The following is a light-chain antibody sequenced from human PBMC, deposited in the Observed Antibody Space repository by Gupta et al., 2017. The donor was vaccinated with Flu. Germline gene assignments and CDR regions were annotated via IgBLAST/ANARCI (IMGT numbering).Light chain of an antibody. V-gene: IGKV1-5*03. CDR2: KAS. CDR1: QTIKSW. CDR3: QQYYGPWT. J-gene: IGKJ1*01. Sequence: DFQMTQSPSTLSASVGDRVTITCRASQTIKSWLAWFQRKPGEAPKLLIYKASTLQTGVPSRFSGSGSGTEFTLTISSLHPDDFATYYCQQYYGPWTFGQGTKVEIK.